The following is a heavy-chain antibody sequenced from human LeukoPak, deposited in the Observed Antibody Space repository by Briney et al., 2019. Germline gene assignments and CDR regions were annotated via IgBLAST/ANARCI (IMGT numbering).Heavy chain of an antibody. CDR2: INPSGGST. J-gene: IGHJ4*02. CDR1: GYTFTSYY. V-gene: IGHV1-46*01. Sequence: ASVKVSCKASGYTFTSYYMHWVRQAPGQGLEWMGIINPSGGSTSYAQKFQGRVTMTRDTSISTAYMELSRLRSDDTAVYYCARESTIFGVVIITVFDYWGQGTLVTVSS. CDR3: ARESTIFGVVIITVFDY. D-gene: IGHD3-3*01.